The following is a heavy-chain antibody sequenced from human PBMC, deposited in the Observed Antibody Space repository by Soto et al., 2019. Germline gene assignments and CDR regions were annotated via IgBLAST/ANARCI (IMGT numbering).Heavy chain of an antibody. CDR3: ARDYPSHGGGDFDY. Sequence: SGPTLVNPTQTLTLTCTFSGFSLSTSGMRVSWIRQPPGKALEWLARIDWDDDKFYSTYLKTRLTIYKDTSKNQVVLTMTNMGQVDTARYYCARDYPSHGGGDFDYSAQGTLVTVSS. V-gene: IGHV2-70*04. J-gene: IGHJ4*02. CDR2: IDWDDDK. CDR1: GFSLSTSGMR. D-gene: IGHD4-17*01.